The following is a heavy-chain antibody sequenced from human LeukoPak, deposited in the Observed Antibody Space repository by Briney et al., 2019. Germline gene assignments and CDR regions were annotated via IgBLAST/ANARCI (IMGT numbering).Heavy chain of an antibody. CDR2: INPSSGST. CDR1: GYTFASLY. CDR3: ARDGGNSAESFDI. V-gene: IGHV1-46*01. Sequence: ASVKVSCKASGYTFASLYMHWVRQAPGQGLEWMGVINPSSGSTTCAQKFQGRVTMTGDTSTSTDYMELTSLRSEDTAVYYCARDGGNSAESFDIWGQGTIVTVSS. D-gene: IGHD4-23*01. J-gene: IGHJ3*02.